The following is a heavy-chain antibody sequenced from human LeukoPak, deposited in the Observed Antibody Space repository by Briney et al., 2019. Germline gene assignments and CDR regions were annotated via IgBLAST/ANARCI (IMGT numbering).Heavy chain of an antibody. D-gene: IGHD3-10*01. J-gene: IGHJ4*02. CDR3: VRANSLMVRGVITYFDS. Sequence: GGSLRLSCAASGFTFSSYGMNWVRQAPGKGLEFVAYISSSGATIYYADSLKGRFTISRDNAKNSLYLQMNSLRDEDTAVYFCVRANSLMVRGVITYFDSWGQGTLVTVSS. V-gene: IGHV3-48*02. CDR2: ISSSGATI. CDR1: GFTFSSYG.